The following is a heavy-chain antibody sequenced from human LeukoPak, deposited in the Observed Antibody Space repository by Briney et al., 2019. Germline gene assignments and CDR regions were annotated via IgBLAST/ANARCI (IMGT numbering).Heavy chain of an antibody. CDR2: ISGSGGST. J-gene: IGHJ4*02. CDR1: GFTFSSYA. Sequence: GGSLRLSCAASGFTFSSYAMSWVRQAPGKGLEWVSAISGSGGSTYYADSVKGRFTISRDNSKNTLYLQMNSLRAEDTAVYYCAKGAPLGYCSGGSCIGRFDYWGQGTLVTVSS. CDR3: AKGAPLGYCSGGSCIGRFDY. D-gene: IGHD2-15*01. V-gene: IGHV3-23*01.